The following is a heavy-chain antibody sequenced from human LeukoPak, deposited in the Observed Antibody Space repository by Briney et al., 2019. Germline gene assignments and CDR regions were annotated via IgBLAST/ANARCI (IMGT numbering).Heavy chain of an antibody. Sequence: GGSLRLSCAASGFTFSNYWMHWVRQGPGKGLVWVSRINSDGSSTTSADSVKGRFTISRDNAKNTLYLQMNSLRAKDTAVYYCAKGGATVIDYWGQGTLVTVSS. CDR3: AKGGATVIDY. CDR1: GFTFSNYW. CDR2: INSDGSST. D-gene: IGHD4-17*01. J-gene: IGHJ4*02. V-gene: IGHV3-74*01.